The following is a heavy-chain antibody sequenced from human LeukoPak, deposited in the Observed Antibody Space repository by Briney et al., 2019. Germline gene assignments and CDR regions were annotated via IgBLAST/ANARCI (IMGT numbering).Heavy chain of an antibody. CDR3: TTPYYYGSGTITPIYYFDY. D-gene: IGHD3-10*01. Sequence: GGSLRLSCAASGFTFSGSAMHWVRQASGKGLEWVGRIRSKANSYATAYAASVKGRFTISRDDSKNTAHLQMNSLNTEDTAVYYCTTPYYYGSGTITPIYYFDYWGQGTLVTVSS. V-gene: IGHV3-73*01. J-gene: IGHJ4*02. CDR1: GFTFSGSA. CDR2: IRSKANSYAT.